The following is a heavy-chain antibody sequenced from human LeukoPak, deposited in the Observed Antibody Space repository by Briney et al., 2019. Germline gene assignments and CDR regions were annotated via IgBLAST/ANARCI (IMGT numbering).Heavy chain of an antibody. CDR1: GFTVSSNY. CDR3: ARGSGWKTFYYYYGMDV. V-gene: IGHV3-66*01. D-gene: IGHD6-19*01. CDR2: IYSGGST. Sequence: TGGSLRLSCAASGFTVSSNYMSWVRQAPGKGLEWVSVIYSGGSTYYADSVKGRFTISRDNSKNTLYLQMNSLRAEDTAVYYCARGSGWKTFYYYYGMDVWAKGPRSPSP. J-gene: IGHJ6*02.